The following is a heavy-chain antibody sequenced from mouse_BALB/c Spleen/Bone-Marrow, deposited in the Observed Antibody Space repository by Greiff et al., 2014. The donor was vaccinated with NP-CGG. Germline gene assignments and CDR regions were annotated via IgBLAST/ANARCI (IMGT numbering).Heavy chain of an antibody. CDR2: IDPANGNT. CDR1: GFNIKDTY. J-gene: IGHJ2*01. V-gene: IGHV14-3*02. Sequence: VQLKESGAELVKPGASVKLSCTASGFNIKDTYMHWVKQRPEQGLEWIGRIDPANGNTKYDPKFQGKATITADTSSNTAYLQLSSLTSEDTAVYYCARYYYGSSYFDYWGQGTTLIVSS. D-gene: IGHD1-1*01. CDR3: ARYYYGSSYFDY.